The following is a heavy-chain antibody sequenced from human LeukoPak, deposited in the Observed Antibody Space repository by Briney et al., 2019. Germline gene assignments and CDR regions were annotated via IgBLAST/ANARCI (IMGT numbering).Heavy chain of an antibody. CDR2: IYYSGTT. V-gene: IGHV4-39*01. Sequence: SETLSLTCNVSGGSISSSSYYWGWIRQSTEKGLEWMGSIYYSGTTYYSPSLKSRVTISVHTTKNQFSLKLSTVTAADTAVYYCARQQCNGGSCYSRAIWFDPWGQGTLVTVSS. CDR1: GGSISSSSYY. J-gene: IGHJ5*02. CDR3: ARQQCNGGSCYSRAIWFDP. D-gene: IGHD2-15*01.